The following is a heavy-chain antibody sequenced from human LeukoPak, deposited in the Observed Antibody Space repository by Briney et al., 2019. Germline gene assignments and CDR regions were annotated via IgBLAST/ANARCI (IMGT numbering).Heavy chain of an antibody. CDR1: GGSVSTDTYY. D-gene: IGHD5-18*01. V-gene: IGHV4-31*03. Sequence: SETLSLTCTVSGGSVSTDTYYWSWIRQHPGKGLEWIGYIYYSGSTYNNPSLKSRVTISVDTSKNQFSLKLTSVTAADTAVYYCARGGYNYGYDYWGQGTLVTVSS. CDR3: ARGGYNYGYDY. J-gene: IGHJ4*02. CDR2: IYYSGST.